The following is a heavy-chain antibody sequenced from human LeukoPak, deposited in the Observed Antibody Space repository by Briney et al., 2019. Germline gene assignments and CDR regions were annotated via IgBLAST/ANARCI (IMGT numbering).Heavy chain of an antibody. J-gene: IGHJ4*02. CDR1: GYTFTSYG. D-gene: IGHD6-19*01. CDR3: ARDDPFPVAGTIDY. CDR2: ISAYNGNT. V-gene: IGHV1-18*01. Sequence: ASVKVSCKASGYTFTSYGISWVRQAPGPGLEWMGWISAYNGNTNYAQKLQGRVTMTTDTSTSTAYMELRSLRSDDTAVYYCARDDPFPVAGTIDYWGQGTLVTVSS.